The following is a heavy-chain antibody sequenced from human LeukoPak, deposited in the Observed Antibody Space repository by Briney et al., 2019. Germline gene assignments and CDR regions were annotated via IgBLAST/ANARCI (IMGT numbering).Heavy chain of an antibody. D-gene: IGHD6-13*01. CDR2: IYPGDSDT. Sequence: GESLKISCQGSGYSSTSYWIGWVRQMPGKGLEWMGIIYPGDSDTRYSPSFQGQVTISADKSISTAYLQWSSLKASDTAMYYCARPDSSSSDAFDIWGQGTMVTVSS. J-gene: IGHJ3*02. V-gene: IGHV5-51*01. CDR1: GYSSTSYW. CDR3: ARPDSSSSDAFDI.